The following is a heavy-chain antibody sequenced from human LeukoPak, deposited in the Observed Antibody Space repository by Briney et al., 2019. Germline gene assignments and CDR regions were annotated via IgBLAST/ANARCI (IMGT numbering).Heavy chain of an antibody. CDR1: GYTFTGYY. CDR3: ARVPAYSSSWYDV. CDR2: INPNSGGT. J-gene: IGHJ6*04. Sequence: ASVKVSCKASGYTFTGYYMHWVRQAPGQGLEWMGWINPNSGGTNYAQKSQGRVTMTRDTSISTAYMELSRLRSDDTAVYYCARVPAYSSSWYDVWGKGTTVTVSS. D-gene: IGHD6-13*01. V-gene: IGHV1-2*02.